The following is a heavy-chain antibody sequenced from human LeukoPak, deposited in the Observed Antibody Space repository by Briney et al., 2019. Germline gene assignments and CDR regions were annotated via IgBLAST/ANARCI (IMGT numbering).Heavy chain of an antibody. D-gene: IGHD3-16*02. Sequence: SETLSLTCTVSGGSISSYYWSWIRQPPGKGLEWIGEINHSGSTNYNPSLKSRVTISVDTSKNQFSLKLSSVTAADTAAYYCARSGIGYDYVWGSYRPSKLLDYWGQGTLVTVSS. CDR3: ARSGIGYDYVWGSYRPSKLLDY. V-gene: IGHV4-34*01. CDR2: INHSGST. CDR1: GGSISSYY. J-gene: IGHJ4*02.